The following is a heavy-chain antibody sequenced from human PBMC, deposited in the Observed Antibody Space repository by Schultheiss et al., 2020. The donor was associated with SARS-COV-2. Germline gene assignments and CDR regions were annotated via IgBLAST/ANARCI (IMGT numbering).Heavy chain of an antibody. CDR1: GYTFTGYY. J-gene: IGHJ5*02. Sequence: ASVKVSCKASGYTFTGYYMHWVRQAPGQGLEWMGRINPNSGGTNYAQKFQGRVTMTRDTSISTAYMELSRLRSDDTAVYYCARDHVLRFLEWRKGWFDPWGQGTLVTVSS. D-gene: IGHD3-3*01. CDR3: ARDHVLRFLEWRKGWFDP. V-gene: IGHV1-2*06. CDR2: INPNSGGT.